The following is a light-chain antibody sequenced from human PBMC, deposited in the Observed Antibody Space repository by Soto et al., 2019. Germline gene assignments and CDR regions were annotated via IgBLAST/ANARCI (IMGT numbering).Light chain of an antibody. V-gene: IGKV2-24*01. Sequence: DIVMTQTPLSSPVTLGQPASFSCRSRQSLVHRDGNTYLSWLQQRPGQTPRLLVYKISNRLSGVPDRFSGSGAGTDFTLKISRVEAEDVGVYYCVQATQFPYTFGQGTKLEIK. CDR3: VQATQFPYT. J-gene: IGKJ2*01. CDR1: QSLVHRDGNTY. CDR2: KIS.